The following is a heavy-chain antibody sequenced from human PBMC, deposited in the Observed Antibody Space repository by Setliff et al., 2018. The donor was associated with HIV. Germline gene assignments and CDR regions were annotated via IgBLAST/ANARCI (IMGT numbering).Heavy chain of an antibody. CDR1: GFTFSSFA. V-gene: IGHV3-72*01. CDR3: ARGRLLWSGSYYYYYMDV. CDR2: TRNKVNSYTT. D-gene: IGHD3-10*01. Sequence: GGSLRLSCAASGFTFSSFAMHWVRQAPGKGLEWVGRTRNKVNSYTTEYAASVKGRFTISRDDSKNSLYLQMNSLKTEDTAVYYCARGRLLWSGSYYYYYMDVWGKGTTVTVSS. J-gene: IGHJ6*03.